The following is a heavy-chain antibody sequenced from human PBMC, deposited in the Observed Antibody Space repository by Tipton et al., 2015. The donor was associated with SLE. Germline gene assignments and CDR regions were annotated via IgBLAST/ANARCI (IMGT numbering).Heavy chain of an antibody. D-gene: IGHD2-15*01. J-gene: IGHJ6*02. CDR1: GFTFSDYY. CDR2: ISSSGSTI. V-gene: IGHV3-11*04. Sequence: SLRLSCAASGFTFSDYYMSWIRQAPGKGLEWVSYISSSGSTIYYADSVKGRFTIPRDNAKNSLYLQMNSLRAEDTAVYYCAREGTVVVVAAYYGMDVWGQGTTVTVSS. CDR3: AREGTVVVVAAYYGMDV.